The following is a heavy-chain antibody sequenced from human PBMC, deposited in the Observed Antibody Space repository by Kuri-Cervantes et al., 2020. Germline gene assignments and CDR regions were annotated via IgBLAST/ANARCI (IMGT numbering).Heavy chain of an antibody. V-gene: IGHV1-8*01. D-gene: IGHD3-3*01. J-gene: IGHJ6*02. Sequence: ASVKVSCKASGYTFTSYDINWVRQATGRGLEWMGWMNPNSGNTGYAQKFQGRVTMTRNTSISTAYMELSSLRSEDTAVYYCARGRYDFWSGYWDYYYYYGMDVWGQGTTVTVSS. CDR1: GYTFTSYD. CDR2: MNPNSGNT. CDR3: ARGRYDFWSGYWDYYYYYGMDV.